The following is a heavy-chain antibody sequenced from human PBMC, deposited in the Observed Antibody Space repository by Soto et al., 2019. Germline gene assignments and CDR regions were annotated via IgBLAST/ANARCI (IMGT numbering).Heavy chain of an antibody. J-gene: IGHJ6*02. V-gene: IGHV3-53*01. Sequence: EVQLVESGGGLIQPGGSLRLSCTASGLSVRNNYMSWVRQAPGMGPEWVSVIYNDGTTYYADSVKGRFTISRDTSKNTLSLQMDSLRAEDTAVYYCVRPLPSGRNYGMDVWGQGTTVTVSS. CDR2: IYNDGTT. CDR1: GLSVRNNY. D-gene: IGHD3-10*01. CDR3: VRPLPSGRNYGMDV.